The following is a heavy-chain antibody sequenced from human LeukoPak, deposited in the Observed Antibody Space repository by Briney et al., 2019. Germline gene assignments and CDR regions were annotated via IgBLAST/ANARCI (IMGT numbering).Heavy chain of an antibody. CDR1: GGSTTSYY. Sequence: PSETLSLTCRVSGGSTTSYYWSWIWQPPGKGLEWIGYIYYSGSTNYNPSLKSRVTISIDTSKNQISLKLSSVTAADTAVYYCERWRISSDYWGQGTLVTVSS. J-gene: IGHJ4*02. V-gene: IGHV4-59*01. CDR2: IYYSGST. D-gene: IGHD2-15*01. CDR3: ERWRISSDY.